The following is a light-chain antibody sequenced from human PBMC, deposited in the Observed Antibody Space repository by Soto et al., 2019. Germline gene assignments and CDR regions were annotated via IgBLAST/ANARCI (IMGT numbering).Light chain of an antibody. CDR2: LGS. J-gene: IGKJ1*01. V-gene: IGKV2-28*01. CDR3: MQALQIRVE. CDR1: QSLLHSNGYNY. Sequence: DSVMTQFPLSLSVTPGEPASISCRSSQSLLHSNGYNYLDWYVQKPGQSPQLLIYLGSNRAPGVPDRFNGSGSGTDFTLKIRRVEAEDVGVYYCMQALQIRVEFGQGTKVEIK.